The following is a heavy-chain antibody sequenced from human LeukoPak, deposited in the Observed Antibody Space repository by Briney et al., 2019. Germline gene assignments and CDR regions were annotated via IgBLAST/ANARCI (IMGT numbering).Heavy chain of an antibody. CDR2: INPNSGGT. J-gene: IGHJ5*02. V-gene: IGHV1-2*06. CDR1: GYTFTGYY. Sequence: ASVKVSCKASGYTFTGYYMHWVRQAPGQGLEWMGRINPNSGGTNYAQKFQGRVTMTRDTSISTAYMELSRLRSDDTAVYYCARDFEAGSSSWYGRRFDPWGQGTPVTVSS. D-gene: IGHD6-13*01. CDR3: ARDFEAGSSSWYGRRFDP.